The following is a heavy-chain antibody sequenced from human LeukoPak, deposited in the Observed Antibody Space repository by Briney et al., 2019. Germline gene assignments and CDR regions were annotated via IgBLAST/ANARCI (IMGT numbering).Heavy chain of an antibody. D-gene: IGHD5-18*01. J-gene: IGHJ4*02. CDR1: GYTFTGYY. CDR3: ARANTRGYSYGYGFDY. V-gene: IGHV1-2*02. Sequence: GASVKVSCKASGYTFTGYYMHWVRQAPGQGLEWMGWINPNSGGTNYAQKFQGRVTMTRDTSISTAYMELSRLRSDDTAVYYCARANTRGYSYGYGFDYWGQGTLVTVSS. CDR2: INPNSGGT.